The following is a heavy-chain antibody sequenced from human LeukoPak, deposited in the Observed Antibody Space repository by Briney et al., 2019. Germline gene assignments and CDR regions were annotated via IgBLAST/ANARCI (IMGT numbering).Heavy chain of an antibody. J-gene: IGHJ5*02. Sequence: SETLSLTCTIPGGSISSYYWSWIRQPPGKGLEWIGYIYYSGSTNYNPSLKSRVTISVDTSEHQFSLKLTSVTAADRAVYYCAKYVSTGWFDPGGQGTLVTVSS. CDR3: AKYVSTGWFDP. CDR2: IYYSGST. D-gene: IGHD5/OR15-5a*01. V-gene: IGHV4-59*08. CDR1: GGSISSYY.